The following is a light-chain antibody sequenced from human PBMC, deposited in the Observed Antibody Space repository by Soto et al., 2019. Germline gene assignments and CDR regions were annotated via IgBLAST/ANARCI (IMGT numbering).Light chain of an antibody. Sequence: QSVLTQPRSVSGSPGQSVTISCTGTSSDVGDYNYVSWYQQHPGKAPKLMIYEVSNRPSGVSNRFSGSKSGNTASLTISGLQAEDEADYYCSSYTSSSPYVFGTGTKLTVL. J-gene: IGLJ1*01. V-gene: IGLV2-14*01. CDR1: SSDVGDYNY. CDR3: SSYTSSSPYV. CDR2: EVS.